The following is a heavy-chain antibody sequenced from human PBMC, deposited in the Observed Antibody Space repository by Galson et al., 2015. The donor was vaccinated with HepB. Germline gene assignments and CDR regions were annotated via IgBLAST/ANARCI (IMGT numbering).Heavy chain of an antibody. D-gene: IGHD3-3*01. CDR2: ISYDGSYK. V-gene: IGHV3-30*18. CDR1: GFIFNTYG. J-gene: IGHJ3*01. CDR3: AKGSAYDDAFDL. Sequence: SLRLSCAASGFIFNTYGMHWVRQAPGKGLEWVAVISYDGSYKNYADSVKGRFTISRDNSKNTLYLQMKSLRVEDTAVYYCAKGSAYDDAFDLWGQGTMVTVSS.